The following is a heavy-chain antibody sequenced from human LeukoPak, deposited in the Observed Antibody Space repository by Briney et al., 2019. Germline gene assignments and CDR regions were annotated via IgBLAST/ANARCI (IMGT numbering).Heavy chain of an antibody. V-gene: IGHV4-39*01. CDR3: ARRKIMGNWFDP. D-gene: IGHD3-16*01. CDR2: MFYSGST. J-gene: IGHJ5*02. Sequence: PSETLFLTCTVSGGSISSSSYYWGWIRQPPGKGLEWIGSMFYSGSTYYNPSLRSRVTISVDTSKNQFSLKLNSVTAADTAVYYCARRKIMGNWFDPWGQGTLVTVSS. CDR1: GGSISSSSYY.